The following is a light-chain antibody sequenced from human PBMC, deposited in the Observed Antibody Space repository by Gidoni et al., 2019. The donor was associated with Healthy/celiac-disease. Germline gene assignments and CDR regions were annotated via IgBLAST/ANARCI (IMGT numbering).Light chain of an antibody. V-gene: IGLV3-1*01. CDR3: QAWDSRHVV. CDR2: QDS. J-gene: IGLJ2*01. CDR1: KLGDKY. Sequence: SYDLPQQPSVSVSPGQTASITCSGDKLGDKYACWYQQKPGQSPVLVIYQDSKRPSGIPERFSGSNSGNTATLTISGTQAMDEADYYCQAWDSRHVVFGGGTKLTVL.